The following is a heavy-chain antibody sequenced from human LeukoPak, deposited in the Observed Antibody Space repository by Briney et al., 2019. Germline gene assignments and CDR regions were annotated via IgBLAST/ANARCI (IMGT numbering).Heavy chain of an antibody. Sequence: SQTLSLTCTVSGGSISSGDYYWSWIRQPPGKGLEWIGYIYYSGSTYYNPSLKSRVTISVDTSKNQFSLKLSSVTAADTAVYYCAAHIVVVPAATVDYWGQGTLVTVFS. CDR2: IYYSGST. CDR1: GGSISSGDYY. D-gene: IGHD2-2*01. CDR3: AAHIVVVPAATVDY. J-gene: IGHJ4*02. V-gene: IGHV4-30-4*01.